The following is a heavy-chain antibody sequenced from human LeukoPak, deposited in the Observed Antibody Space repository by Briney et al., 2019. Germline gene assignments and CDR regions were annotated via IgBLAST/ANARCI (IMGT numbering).Heavy chain of an antibody. J-gene: IGHJ4*02. CDR1: GFTFSSYS. CDR3: ARDDTPQRVVVPAAMDY. D-gene: IGHD2-2*01. CDR2: ISSSSSYI. Sequence: PGGSLRLSCAASGFTFSSYSMNWVRQAPGKGLEWVSSISSSSSYIYYADSVKGRFTISRDNAKHSLYLQMNSLRAEDTAVYYCARDDTPQRVVVPAAMDYWGQGTLVTVSS. V-gene: IGHV3-21*01.